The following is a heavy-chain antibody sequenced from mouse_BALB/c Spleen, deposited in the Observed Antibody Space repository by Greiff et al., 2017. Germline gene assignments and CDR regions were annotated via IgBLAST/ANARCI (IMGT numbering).Heavy chain of an antibody. CDR2: ISDGGSYT. CDR3: ARETTVVATDAMDY. D-gene: IGHD1-1*01. V-gene: IGHV5-4*02. Sequence: EVQLVESGGGLVKPGGSLKLSCAASGFTFSDYYMYWVRQTPEKRLEWVATISDGGSYTYYPDSVKGRFTISRDNAKNNLYLQMSSLRSEDTAMYYCARETTVVATDAMDYWGQGTSVTVSS. J-gene: IGHJ4*01. CDR1: GFTFSDYY.